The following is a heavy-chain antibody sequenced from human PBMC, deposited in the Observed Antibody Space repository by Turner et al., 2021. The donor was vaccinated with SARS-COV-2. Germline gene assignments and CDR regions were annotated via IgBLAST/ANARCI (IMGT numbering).Heavy chain of an antibody. CDR1: GFTFSSYG. D-gene: IGHD5-12*01. J-gene: IGHJ4*02. Sequence: QVQLVESGGGVVQPGRSLRLSCAASGFTFSSYGMHWVRQAPGKGLEWVSVIWYDGSNKYYADAVKCRFTISRDNSKNTLYLQMNSLRAEDTAVYYCARDGGYSGYAYFDYWGQGTLVTVSS. V-gene: IGHV3-33*01. CDR2: IWYDGSNK. CDR3: ARDGGYSGYAYFDY.